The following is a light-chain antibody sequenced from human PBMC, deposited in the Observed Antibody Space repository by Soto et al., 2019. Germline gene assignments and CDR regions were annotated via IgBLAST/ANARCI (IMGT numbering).Light chain of an antibody. V-gene: IGKV3-11*01. J-gene: IGKJ3*01. CDR3: KQRSNWLFT. Sequence: EIVLTQSPATLSLSPGERATLSCRASQSVSSYLAWYQQKPGQAPRLLIYDASNRATGIPARFSGSGSGTDFTLTISSLEPEDFAVYYCKQRSNWLFTFGHGTKVDIK. CDR1: QSVSSY. CDR2: DAS.